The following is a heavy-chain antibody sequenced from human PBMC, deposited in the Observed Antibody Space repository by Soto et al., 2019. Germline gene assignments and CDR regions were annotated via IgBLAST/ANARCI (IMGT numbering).Heavy chain of an antibody. CDR2: IYNSVST. CDR1: GGSVRNYY. J-gene: IGHJ4*02. D-gene: IGHD2-21*01. Sequence: PSETLSLTCTDSGGSVRNYYWNWIRHPPGKGLEWIGYIYNSVSTNYNPSLPSRVSISVDTSRNQLSLTLSSMTAAETAVYYCAFGDSLGTLDSWGQGTLVTVSS. CDR3: AFGDSLGTLDS. V-gene: IGHV4-59*02.